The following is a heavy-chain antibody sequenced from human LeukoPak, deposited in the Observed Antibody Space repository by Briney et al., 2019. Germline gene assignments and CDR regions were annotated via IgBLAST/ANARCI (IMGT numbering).Heavy chain of an antibody. J-gene: IGHJ4*02. CDR1: GGSISSSRYF. Sequence: SETLSLTCTVSGGSISSSRYFWGWIRQPPGKGLEWIGSIYYGGSTYYNPSLKSRVTISVDTSKNQFSLKLSSVTAADTAVYYCARTMGYCSGGSCYETNYWGQGTLVTVSS. CDR3: ARTMGYCSGGSCYETNY. CDR2: IYYGGST. D-gene: IGHD2-15*01. V-gene: IGHV4-39*01.